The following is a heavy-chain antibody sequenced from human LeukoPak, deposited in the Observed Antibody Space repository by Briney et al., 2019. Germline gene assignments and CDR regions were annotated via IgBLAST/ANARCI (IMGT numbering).Heavy chain of an antibody. V-gene: IGHV1-2*02. CDR1: GYTFTAYY. D-gene: IGHD4-23*01. Sequence: ASLKVSCKASGYTFTAYYTHWVRQAPGQGLEWMGCINPNSGGTNYAQKFQGRVTMTTDTSISTAYMELSRLRSDDTAVYYCARDLYGGTSATFDYWGQGTLVTVSS. CDR3: ARDLYGGTSATFDY. J-gene: IGHJ4*02. CDR2: INPNSGGT.